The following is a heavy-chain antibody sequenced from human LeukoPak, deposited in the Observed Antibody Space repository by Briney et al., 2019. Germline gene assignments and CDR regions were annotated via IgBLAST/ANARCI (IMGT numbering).Heavy chain of an antibody. CDR2: IKSKTDGGTT. D-gene: IGHD1-26*01. CDR1: GFTFSNAW. V-gene: IGHV3-15*07. J-gene: IGHJ6*02. CDR3: ARVNRELRYYYGMDV. Sequence: GGSLRLSCAASGFTFSNAWMNWVRQAPGKGLEWVGRIKSKTDGGTTDYAAPVKGRFTISRDDSKNTLYLQMNSLKTEDTAVYYCARVNRELRYYYGMDVWGQGTTVTVSS.